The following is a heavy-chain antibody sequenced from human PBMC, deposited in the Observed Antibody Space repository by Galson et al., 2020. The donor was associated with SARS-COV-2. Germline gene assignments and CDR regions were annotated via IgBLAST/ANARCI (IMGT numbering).Heavy chain of an antibody. CDR2: IYHSGST. D-gene: IGHD3-3*01. CDR1: GYSISSGYY. CDR3: ARDNRDYDFWSGSLGANWFDP. Sequence: SETLSLTCTVSGYSISSGYYWGWIRQPPGKGLEWIGSIYHSGSTYYNPSLTSRVTISVDTSKNQFSLKLSSVTAADTAVYYCARDNRDYDFWSGSLGANWFDPWGQGTLVTFSS. J-gene: IGHJ5*02. V-gene: IGHV4-38-2*02.